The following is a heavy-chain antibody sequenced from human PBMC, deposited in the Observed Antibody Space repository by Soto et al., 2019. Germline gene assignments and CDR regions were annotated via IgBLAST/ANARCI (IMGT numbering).Heavy chain of an antibody. CDR1: GGSIRSGTYY. CDR2: IYYSGST. J-gene: IGHJ4*02. Sequence: PSETLSLTCIVSGGSIRSGTYYWSWIRQHPGKGLEWIGFIYYSGSTYYNPSLKSRVTMSLDTSKNQFSLKLSSVTAADTAVYYCAREYSSSWYKTFDAWGQGTLVTVSS. CDR3: AREYSSSWYKTFDA. V-gene: IGHV4-31*03. D-gene: IGHD6-13*01.